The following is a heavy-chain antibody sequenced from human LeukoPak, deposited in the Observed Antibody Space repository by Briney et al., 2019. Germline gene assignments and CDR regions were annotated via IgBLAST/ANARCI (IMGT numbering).Heavy chain of an antibody. D-gene: IGHD5-12*01. CDR1: GFTFSSYA. CDR2: ISYDGSNK. CDR3: AREFSGNNWFDP. J-gene: IGHJ5*02. Sequence: PGGSLRLSCAASGFTFSSYAMHWVRQAPGKGLEWVAVISYDGSNKYYADSVKGRFTISRDNSKNTLYLQMNSLRAEDTAVYYCAREFSGNNWFDPWGQGTLVTVSS. V-gene: IGHV3-30*04.